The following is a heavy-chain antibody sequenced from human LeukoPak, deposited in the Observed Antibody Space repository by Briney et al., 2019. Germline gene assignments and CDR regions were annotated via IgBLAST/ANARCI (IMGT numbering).Heavy chain of an antibody. Sequence: GGSLKHSCEASRFTFSDYYVNWIRQAPGKGLEWLSYISGRGHKILYADSVEGRFTISRDNAQNLLFLHMENLRVEDSGIYYCARDLNVGMDVWGRGTTVTVAS. CDR3: ARDLNVGMDV. CDR2: ISGRGHKI. CDR1: RFTFSDYY. J-gene: IGHJ6*02. V-gene: IGHV3-11*01.